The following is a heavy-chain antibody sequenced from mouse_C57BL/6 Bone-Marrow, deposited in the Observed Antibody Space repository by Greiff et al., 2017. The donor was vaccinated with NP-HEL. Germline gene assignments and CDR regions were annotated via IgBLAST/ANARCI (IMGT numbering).Heavy chain of an antibody. J-gene: IGHJ1*03. D-gene: IGHD2-3*01. Sequence: EVKLMESGGDLVKPGGSLKLSCAASGFTFSSYGMSWVRQTPDKRLEWVATISSGGSYTYYPDSVKGRFTISRDNAKNTLYLQMSSLKSEDTAMYYCARHDGYYPWYFDVWGTGTTVTVSS. CDR1: GFTFSSYG. CDR3: ARHDGYYPWYFDV. CDR2: ISSGGSYT. V-gene: IGHV5-6*01.